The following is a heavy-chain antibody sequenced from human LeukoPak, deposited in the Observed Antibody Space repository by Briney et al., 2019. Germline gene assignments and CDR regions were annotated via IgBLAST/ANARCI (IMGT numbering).Heavy chain of an antibody. J-gene: IGHJ4*02. Sequence: PAGSLTLSCAASGFTFSDYNMNWVRQPPGKGLEWVSSISCSSSYKYNPYTVKGRFTISRDNTKNSLYLQMNSLRAEDTAVYYCARDSAYGTVGYWGQGTLVTVSS. CDR3: ARDSAYGTVGY. V-gene: IGHV3-21*01. CDR1: GFTFSDYN. CDR2: ISCSSSYK. D-gene: IGHD4-17*01.